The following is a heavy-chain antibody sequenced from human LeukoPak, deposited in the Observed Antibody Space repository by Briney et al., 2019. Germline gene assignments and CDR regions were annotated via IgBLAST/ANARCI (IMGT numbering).Heavy chain of an antibody. V-gene: IGHV1-18*01. J-gene: IGHJ4*02. D-gene: IGHD3-3*01. Sequence: ASVKVSCKASGYTFTSYGISWVRQANGQGLEWMGWISAYNGKTNYAQKLQGRVTMTTGTSTSTAYMELRSLRSDDTAVYYCARTYYDFWSGPPPGYFDYWGQGTLVTVSS. CDR3: ARTYYDFWSGPPPGYFDY. CDR1: GYTFTSYG. CDR2: ISAYNGKT.